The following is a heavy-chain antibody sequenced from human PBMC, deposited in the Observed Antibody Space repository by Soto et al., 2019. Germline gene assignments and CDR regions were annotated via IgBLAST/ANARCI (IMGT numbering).Heavy chain of an antibody. D-gene: IGHD2-2*01. Sequence: QVQLVQSGAEVKKPGASVKVSCKASGYTFTGYYMHWVRQAPGQGLEWMGWINPNSGGTNYAQKFQGWVTMTRDTSISTAYMELSRLRSDDTAVYYCARDGGYCSSTSCYVVGEYYYYGMDVWGQGTTVTVSS. J-gene: IGHJ6*02. CDR3: ARDGGYCSSTSCYVVGEYYYYGMDV. CDR2: INPNSGGT. V-gene: IGHV1-2*04. CDR1: GYTFTGYY.